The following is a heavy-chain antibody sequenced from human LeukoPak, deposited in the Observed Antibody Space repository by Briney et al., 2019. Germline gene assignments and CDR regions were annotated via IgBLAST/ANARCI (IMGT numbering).Heavy chain of an antibody. CDR1: GFTFSSYA. D-gene: IGHD6-19*01. CDR3: ATRIIDRSGWSRRDY. CDR2: ISGSGGTT. Sequence: GGSLRLSCAASGFTFSSYAMTWVRQAPGKGLEWLSAISGSGGTTYYADSVKGRFTISRDNSKSTLYLQMNSLRAEDTAVYYCATRIIDRSGWSRRDYWGQGTLVTVSS. V-gene: IGHV3-23*01. J-gene: IGHJ4*02.